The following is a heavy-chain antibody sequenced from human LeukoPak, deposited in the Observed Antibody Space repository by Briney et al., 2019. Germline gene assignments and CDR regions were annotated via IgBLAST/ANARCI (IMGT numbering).Heavy chain of an antibody. J-gene: IGHJ4*02. CDR3: ARGEKDYGSGSYEGDFDY. CDR2: ISSVGSTI. Sequence: GGSLRLSCAASALTFSIHDMNWVRQAPGKGLEWVSYISSVGSTIYYADSVKGRFTLSRDNAKNSLYLQMNSLRAEDTAVYYCARGEKDYGSGSYEGDFDYWGQGTLVTVSS. CDR1: ALTFSIHD. D-gene: IGHD3-10*01. V-gene: IGHV3-48*03.